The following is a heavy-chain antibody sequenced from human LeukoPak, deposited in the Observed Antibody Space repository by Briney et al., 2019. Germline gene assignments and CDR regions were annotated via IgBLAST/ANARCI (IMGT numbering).Heavy chain of an antibody. CDR3: ARGARGI. J-gene: IGHJ4*02. V-gene: IGHV4-34*01. Sequence: SETLSLTCAVYGGSFSGYYWSWIRQPPGKGLEWIGEINHSGSTNYNPSLKSRVTISVDTSKNQFSLKLSSVTAADTAMYYCARGARGIWGQGTLVTVSS. D-gene: IGHD6-13*01. CDR1: GGSFSGYY. CDR2: INHSGST.